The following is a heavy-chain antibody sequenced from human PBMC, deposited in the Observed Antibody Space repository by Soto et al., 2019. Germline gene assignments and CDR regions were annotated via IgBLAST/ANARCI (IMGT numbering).Heavy chain of an antibody. D-gene: IGHD3-22*01. CDR3: AKDGPYDTTLGAFDI. CDR1: GFTFNSYD. Sequence: QVQLVESGGGVVQPGRSLRLSCAASGFTFNSYDMHWVRQAPGKGLEWVAVISYDGSNKYYADSVKGRFTISRDNSKNTLYLQMNSLRAEDTAVYYCAKDGPYDTTLGAFDIWGQGTMVTVSS. J-gene: IGHJ3*02. CDR2: ISYDGSNK. V-gene: IGHV3-30*18.